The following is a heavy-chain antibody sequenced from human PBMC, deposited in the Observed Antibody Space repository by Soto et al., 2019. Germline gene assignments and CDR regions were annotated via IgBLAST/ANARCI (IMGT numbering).Heavy chain of an antibody. D-gene: IGHD4-4*01. Sequence: QVQLVESGGGLVKPGGSLRLSCTASGFSFSDYYMSWIRQAPGKGLEWISFISGTSSYTDYADSLKGRFTISRDNAKNSLYLQMNSLRAEDTAVYYCARADDYSQYPAMDVRGQGTTVTVSS. CDR2: ISGTSSYT. CDR3: ARADDYSQYPAMDV. V-gene: IGHV3-11*06. CDR1: GFSFSDYY. J-gene: IGHJ6*02.